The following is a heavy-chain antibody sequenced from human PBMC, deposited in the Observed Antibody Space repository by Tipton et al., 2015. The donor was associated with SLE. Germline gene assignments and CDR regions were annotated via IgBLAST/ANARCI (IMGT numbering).Heavy chain of an antibody. V-gene: IGHV3-13*01. CDR3: AREPRGEDYMDL. Sequence: SLRLSCVVSGLDFTSNPMTWVRQSPVKGLEWVSSITAGGDIMYADSVKGRFTISRENAKNSLYLEISSLTVGDTAVYYCAREPRGEDYMDLWGKGTTVTVSS. CDR2: ITAGGDI. D-gene: IGHD3-10*01. J-gene: IGHJ6*03. CDR1: GLDFTSNP.